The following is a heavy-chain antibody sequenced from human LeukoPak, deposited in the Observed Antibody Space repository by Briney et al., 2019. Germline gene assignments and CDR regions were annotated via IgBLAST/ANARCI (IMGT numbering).Heavy chain of an antibody. CDR1: GFTSSDHA. CDR2: IRSTTYRETT. D-gene: IGHD1-1*01. J-gene: IGHJ6*02. CDR3: TRGPIQLWIHNGIDV. V-gene: IGHV3-49*04. Sequence: PGGSLRLSCTASGFTSSDHAMGWARQAPGKGPEWVGFIRSTTYRETTEYAASVKGRFTISRDNSNNIVYLAMNSLRIEDTGVYYCTRGPIQLWIHNGIDVWGQGTTVTVSS.